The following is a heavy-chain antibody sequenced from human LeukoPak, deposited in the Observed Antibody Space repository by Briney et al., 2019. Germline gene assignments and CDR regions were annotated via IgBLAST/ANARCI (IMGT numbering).Heavy chain of an antibody. CDR2: ITTSSSYI. J-gene: IGHJ5*02. Sequence: GGSLRLSCAASGFTFSRYAMNWVRQAPGKGLEWVSSITTSSSYIYYADSVKGRFTISRDDAKNSLYLQINSLRAEDTALYYCVRDPAAAGTVWFDPWGQGTLVTVSS. CDR3: VRDPAAAGTVWFDP. CDR1: GFTFSRYA. D-gene: IGHD6-13*01. V-gene: IGHV3-21*01.